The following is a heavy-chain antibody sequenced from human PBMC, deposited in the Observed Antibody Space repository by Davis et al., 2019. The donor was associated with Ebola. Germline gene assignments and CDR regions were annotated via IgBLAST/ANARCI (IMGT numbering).Heavy chain of an antibody. CDR2: IYRVGTT. CDR1: GFIVSSNY. V-gene: IGHV3-53*01. CDR3: VKDHDY. J-gene: IGHJ4*02. Sequence: GESLKISCAASGFIVSSNYMRWVRQAPGKGLEWVSVIYRVGTTDYADSVKGRFISSRDTSKNTLSLQMNSLRPEDTAMYYCVKDHDYWGQGTLVTVSS.